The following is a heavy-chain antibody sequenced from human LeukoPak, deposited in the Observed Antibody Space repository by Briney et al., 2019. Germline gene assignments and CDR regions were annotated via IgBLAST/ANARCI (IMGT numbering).Heavy chain of an antibody. CDR1: GYTFTGDY. J-gene: IGHJ5*02. V-gene: IGHV1-2*02. CDR2: INPNSGGT. D-gene: IGHD3-10*01. Sequence: ASVKVSCKASGYTFTGDYMHWVRQAPGQGLEWMGWINPNSGGTNYAQKFQGRVTMTRDTSISTAYMELSRLRSDDTAVYYCARTPYYYGSGSYSWFDPWGQGTLVTVSS. CDR3: ARTPYYYGSGSYSWFDP.